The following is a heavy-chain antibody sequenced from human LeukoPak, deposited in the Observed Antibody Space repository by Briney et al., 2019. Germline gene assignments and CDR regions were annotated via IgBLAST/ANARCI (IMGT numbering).Heavy chain of an antibody. CDR3: AKNPRLEGWIYFDS. J-gene: IGHJ4*02. V-gene: IGHV3-23*01. CDR2: ISGSGGRI. CDR1: GFTFSSYG. Sequence: QPGRSLRLSCAASGFTFSSYGMHWVRQAPGKGLEWVSSISGSGGRIDYADSVKGRFTISRDNSKNTLSLQMNSLTAEDTAVYYCAKNPRLEGWIYFDSWGQGILVTVSS. D-gene: IGHD1-1*01.